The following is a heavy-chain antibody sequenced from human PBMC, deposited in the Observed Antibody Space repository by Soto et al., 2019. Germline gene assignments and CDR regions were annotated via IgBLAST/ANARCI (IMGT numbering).Heavy chain of an antibody. CDR2: ISYDGSNK. V-gene: IGHV3-30-3*01. CDR3: ARDYGERVFGVVIIPSEYYYGMDV. D-gene: IGHD3-3*01. J-gene: IGHJ6*02. Sequence: QVQLVESGGGVVQPGRSLRLSCAASGFTFSSYAMHWVRKAPGKGLEWVAVISYDGSNKYYADSVKGRFTISRDNSKNKLYLQMNSLRAEDTAVYYCARDYGERVFGVVIIPSEYYYGMDVWGQGTTVTVSS. CDR1: GFTFSSYA.